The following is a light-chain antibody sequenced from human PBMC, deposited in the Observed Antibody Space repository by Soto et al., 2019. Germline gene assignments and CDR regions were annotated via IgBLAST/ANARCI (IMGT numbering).Light chain of an antibody. CDR3: QQTSSTPRT. Sequence: DIQMTQSPSSLSASVGDRVTITCRTSQSISTYLNWYQQRPGKAPKLLIYAASSLQSGVPSRFSGSGSGTDFTLTISSLQPEDCVSYYCQQTSSTPRTFGQGTKVEIK. CDR2: AAS. CDR1: QSISTY. J-gene: IGKJ1*01. V-gene: IGKV1-39*01.